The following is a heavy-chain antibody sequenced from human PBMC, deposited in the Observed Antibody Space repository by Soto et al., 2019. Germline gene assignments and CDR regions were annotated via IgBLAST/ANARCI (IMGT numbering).Heavy chain of an antibody. D-gene: IGHD4-17*01. V-gene: IGHV1-2*02. CDR2: INPNSGGT. Sequence: XSVKVSFKASVYTFTCYYIHWVRQAPGQGLEWMGWINPNSGGTNYAQKFQGRVTMTRDTSISTAYMELSRLRSDDTAVYYCARGLNYGDYVNFDYWGQGTLVTVSS. CDR1: VYTFTCYY. CDR3: ARGLNYGDYVNFDY. J-gene: IGHJ4*02.